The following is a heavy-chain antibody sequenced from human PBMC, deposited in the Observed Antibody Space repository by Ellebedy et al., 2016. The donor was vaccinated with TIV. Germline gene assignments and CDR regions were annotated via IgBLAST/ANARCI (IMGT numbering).Heavy chain of an antibody. D-gene: IGHD3-10*01. CDR3: AVGLFDP. V-gene: IGHV1-8*01. Sequence: AASVKVSCKASGYTFTSYDITWVRQATGQGLEYLGWMKPSSGNTGYAQKFQGRVTMTRNTSTSTAYMELSTLRSEDTAVYYCAVGLFDPWGQGTLVTVSS. CDR1: GYTFTSYD. J-gene: IGHJ5*02. CDR2: MKPSSGNT.